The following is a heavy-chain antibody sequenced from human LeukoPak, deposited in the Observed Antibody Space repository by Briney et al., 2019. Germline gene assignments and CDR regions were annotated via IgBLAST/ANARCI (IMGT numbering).Heavy chain of an antibody. D-gene: IGHD4-23*01. CDR1: GGSVSSGSHY. Sequence: KPSETLSLTCTVSGGSVSSGSHYWSWIRQPPGKGLEWIGYIYYSGSTNYNPSLKSRVTISVDTSKNQFSLKLSSVTAADTAVYYCARLSGGNPDYWGQGTLVTVSS. CDR3: ARLSGGNPDY. J-gene: IGHJ4*02. CDR2: IYYSGST. V-gene: IGHV4-61*01.